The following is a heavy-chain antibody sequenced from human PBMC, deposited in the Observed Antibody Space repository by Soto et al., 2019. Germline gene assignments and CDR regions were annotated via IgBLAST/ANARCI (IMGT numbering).Heavy chain of an antibody. CDR2: INPNSGGT. CDR3: ARSQSSYCSGGSCYHYGMDV. V-gene: IGHV1-2*04. CDR1: GYTFTGYY. J-gene: IGHJ6*02. D-gene: IGHD2-15*01. Sequence: VPVKVSCKASGYTFTGYYMHWVRHAPGQGLEWMGWINPNSGGTNYAQKFQGWVTMTRDTSISTAYMELSRLRSDDTAVYYCARSQSSYCSGGSCYHYGMDVWGQGTTVTV.